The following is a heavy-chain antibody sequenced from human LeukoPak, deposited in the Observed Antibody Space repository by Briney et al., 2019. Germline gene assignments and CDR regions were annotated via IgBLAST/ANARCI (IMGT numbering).Heavy chain of an antibody. J-gene: IGHJ5*02. CDR3: ARDRDYCSSTSCPPDP. V-gene: IGHV4-59*12. D-gene: IGHD2-2*01. CDR2: IYYSGST. CDR1: GGSISSYY. Sequence: SETLSLTCTVSGGSISSYYWSWIRQPPGKGLEWIGYIYYSGSTNYNPSLKSRVTISVDTSKNQFSLKLSSVTAADTAVYYCARDRDYCSSTSCPPDPWGQGTLVTVSS.